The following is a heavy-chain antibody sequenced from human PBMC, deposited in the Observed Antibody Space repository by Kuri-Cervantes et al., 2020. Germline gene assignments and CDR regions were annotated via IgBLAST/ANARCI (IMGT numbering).Heavy chain of an antibody. J-gene: IGHJ4*02. Sequence: ESLKISCAVYGGSFSGYHWTWIRQPPGKGLEWIGEINHSGSTNYNPSLKSRVTISTDTSKNQFSLQLSSVTAADTAVYYCARGPGAPSGIAARPKYFNYWGQGTLVTVSS. CDR3: ARGPGAPSGIAARPKYFNY. D-gene: IGHD6-6*01. CDR2: INHSGST. V-gene: IGHV4-34*01. CDR1: GGSFSGYH.